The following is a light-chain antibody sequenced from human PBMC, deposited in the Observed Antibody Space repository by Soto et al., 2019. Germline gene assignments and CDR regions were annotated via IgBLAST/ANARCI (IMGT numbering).Light chain of an antibody. V-gene: IGKV1-5*03. J-gene: IGKJ1*01. CDR2: RAS. CDR3: QQYATFPRT. CDR1: QSIIRW. Sequence: DIQMTQSPSTLSASVGDRITITCRASQSIIRWLAWYQQKAGKAPKLLMYRASTLESGVPSRFSGSGSGTEFTLTISSLQPDDFATYHCQQYATFPRTFGQGTKVDIK.